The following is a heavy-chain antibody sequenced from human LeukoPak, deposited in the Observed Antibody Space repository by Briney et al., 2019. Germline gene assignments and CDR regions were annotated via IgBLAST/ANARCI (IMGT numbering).Heavy chain of an antibody. CDR3: ARISSGQRRTLRYYFDY. Sequence: ASVKVSCKTSGYTFTSYDINWVRQATGQGLEWMGWMNPNSGNTGYAQKFQGRVTITRNTSISTAYMELSSLRSKDTAVYYCARISSGQRRTLRYYFDYWGQGTLVTVSS. V-gene: IGHV1-8*03. CDR2: MNPNSGNT. J-gene: IGHJ4*02. D-gene: IGHD3-22*01. CDR1: GYTFTSYD.